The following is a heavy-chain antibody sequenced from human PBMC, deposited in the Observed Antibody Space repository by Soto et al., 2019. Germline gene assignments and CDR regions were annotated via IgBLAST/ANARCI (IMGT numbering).Heavy chain of an antibody. D-gene: IGHD3-10*01. CDR1: GYTLTELS. V-gene: IGHV1-24*01. CDR3: ATDLYGSGSYYNVY. Sequence: ASVKVSCKVSGYTLTELSMHWVRRAPGKGLEWMGGFDPEDGETIYAQKFQGRVTMTEDTSTDTAYMELSSLRSEDTAVYYCATDLYGSGSYYNVYWGQGTLVTVSS. J-gene: IGHJ4*02. CDR2: FDPEDGET.